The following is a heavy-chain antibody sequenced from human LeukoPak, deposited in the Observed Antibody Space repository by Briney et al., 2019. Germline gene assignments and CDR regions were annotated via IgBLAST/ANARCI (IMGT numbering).Heavy chain of an antibody. CDR1: GGSISSGSYY. V-gene: IGHV4-61*02. CDR3: ARVTYSSGWY. J-gene: IGHJ4*02. D-gene: IGHD6-19*01. CDR2: IYTSGST. Sequence: SETLSLTCTVSGGSISSGSYYWSWIRQPAGKGLEWIGRIYTSGSTNYNPSLKSRVTISVDTSKNQFSLKLSSVTAADTAVYYCARVTYSSGWYGGQGTLVTVSS.